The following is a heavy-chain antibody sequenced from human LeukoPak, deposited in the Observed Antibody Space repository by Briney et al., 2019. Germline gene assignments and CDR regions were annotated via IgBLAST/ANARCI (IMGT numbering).Heavy chain of an antibody. CDR3: ARDSTLDI. Sequence: PSQTLSLTCTVSGGSISSGSYYWSWIRQPAGKGLEWIGRIYTSGSTNYNPSLKSRVTISLDTSKNQFSLKLSSVTAADTAVYYCARDSTLDIWGQGTMVTVSS. CDR1: GGSISSGSYY. CDR2: IYTSGST. V-gene: IGHV4-61*02. J-gene: IGHJ3*02.